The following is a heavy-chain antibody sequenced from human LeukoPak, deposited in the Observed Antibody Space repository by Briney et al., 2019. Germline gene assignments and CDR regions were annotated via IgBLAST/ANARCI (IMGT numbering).Heavy chain of an antibody. V-gene: IGHV3-30*18. D-gene: IGHD3-10*01. Sequence: PGRSLRLSCAASGFTFSSYGMHWVRQAPGKGLEWVAVISYDGSNKYYADSVKGRFTISRDNSKNTLYLQMNSLRAEDTAVYYCAKDITMVRGVICDYWGQGTLVTVSS. CDR1: GFTFSSYG. J-gene: IGHJ4*02. CDR3: AKDITMVRGVICDY. CDR2: ISYDGSNK.